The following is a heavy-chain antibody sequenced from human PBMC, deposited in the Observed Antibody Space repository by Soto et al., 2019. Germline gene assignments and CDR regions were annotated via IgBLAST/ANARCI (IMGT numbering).Heavy chain of an antibody. D-gene: IGHD4-17*01. V-gene: IGHV3-30*18. CDR3: AKVYRYGLRQDYGMDV. J-gene: IGHJ6*02. CDR2: ISYDGSNK. Sequence: PGGSLRLSCAASGFTFSSYGMHWVRQAPGKGLEWVAVISYDGSNKYYADSVKGRFTISRDNSKNTLYLQMNSLRAEDTAVYYCAKVYRYGLRQDYGMDVWGQGTTVTVSS. CDR1: GFTFSSYG.